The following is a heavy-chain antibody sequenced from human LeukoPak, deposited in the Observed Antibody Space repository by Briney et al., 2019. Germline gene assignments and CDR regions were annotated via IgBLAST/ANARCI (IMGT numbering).Heavy chain of an antibody. CDR2: ISSSSSTI. D-gene: IGHD6-13*01. CDR3: ARDPNYSSSWYVSYYYYYMDV. CDR1: GFTFSSYS. Sequence: GGSLRLSCAASGFTFSSYSMNWVRQAPGKGLEWVSYISSSSSTIYYADSVKGRFTISRDNAKNSLYLQMNSLRDEDTAVYDCARDPNYSSSWYVSYYYYYMDVWGKGTTVTVSS. J-gene: IGHJ6*03. V-gene: IGHV3-48*02.